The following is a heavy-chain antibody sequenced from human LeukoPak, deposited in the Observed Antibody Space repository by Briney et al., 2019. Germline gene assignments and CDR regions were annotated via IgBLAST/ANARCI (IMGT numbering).Heavy chain of an antibody. CDR2: ISWNSGSI. CDR1: GFTFDDYA. CDR3: AKGVSSSGNYFDY. J-gene: IGHJ4*02. D-gene: IGHD6-6*01. Sequence: PGGSLGLSCAASGFTFDDYAMHWVRQAPGKGLEWVSGISWNSGSIGYADSVKGRFTISRDNAKNSLYLQMNSLRAEDMALYYCAKGVSSSGNYFDYWGQGTLVTVSS. V-gene: IGHV3-9*03.